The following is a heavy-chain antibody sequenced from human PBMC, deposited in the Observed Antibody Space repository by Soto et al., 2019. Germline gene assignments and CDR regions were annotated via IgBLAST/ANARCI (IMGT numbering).Heavy chain of an antibody. CDR3: ARDRFSSGWTGAFDI. D-gene: IGHD6-19*01. CDR1: GYTFTGYY. CDR2: INPNSGGT. Sequence: GASVKVSCKASGYTFTGYYIHWVRQAPGQGLEWMGWINPNSGGTNYAQKFQGWVTMTRDTSISTAYMELSRLRSDDTAVYYCARDRFSSGWTGAFDIWGEGTTVTVS. J-gene: IGHJ3*02. V-gene: IGHV1-2*04.